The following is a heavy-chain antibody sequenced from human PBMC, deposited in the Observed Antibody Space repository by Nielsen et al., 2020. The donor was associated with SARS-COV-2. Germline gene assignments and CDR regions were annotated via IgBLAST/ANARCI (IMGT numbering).Heavy chain of an antibody. D-gene: IGHD3-22*01. CDR3: AREPYYYDSSGPDYYYYGMDV. CDR2: LYHSGST. Sequence: SETLSLTCAVSGGSISSSNWWSWVRQPPGKGLEWIGELYHSGSTNYNPSLKSRVTIPVDKSKNQFSLKLSSVTAADTAVYYCAREPYYYDSSGPDYYYYGMDVWGQGTTVTVSS. CDR1: GGSISSSNW. V-gene: IGHV4-4*02. J-gene: IGHJ6*02.